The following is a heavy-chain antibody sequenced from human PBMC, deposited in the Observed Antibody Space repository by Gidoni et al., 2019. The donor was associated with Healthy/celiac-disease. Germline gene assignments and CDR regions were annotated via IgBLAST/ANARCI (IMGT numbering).Heavy chain of an antibody. CDR1: GFTFRNAW. V-gene: IGHV3-15*07. Sequence: EVQLVESGGGLVKPGGSLRLSCAASGFTFRNAWMNWVRQAPGMGLEGVGRIKSKTDGGTTDYAAPVKGRFTISRDDSKNTLYLQMNSLKTEDTAVYYCTTGLSWELPHFDYWGQGTLVTVSS. CDR3: TTGLSWELPHFDY. D-gene: IGHD1-26*01. J-gene: IGHJ4*02. CDR2: IKSKTDGGTT.